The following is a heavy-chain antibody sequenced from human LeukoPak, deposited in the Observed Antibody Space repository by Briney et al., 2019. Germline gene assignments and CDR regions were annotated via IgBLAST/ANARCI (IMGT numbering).Heavy chain of an antibody. Sequence: SETLSLTCTVSGGSISSYYWSWIRQPPGKGLEWIGYIYYSGSTNYNPSLKSRVTISADTSKNQFSLKLSSVTAGDTSVYYRARGYYDSSGTLDYWGQGTLVTVSS. J-gene: IGHJ4*02. CDR3: ARGYYDSSGTLDY. CDR2: IYYSGST. CDR1: GGSISSYY. D-gene: IGHD3-22*01. V-gene: IGHV4-59*01.